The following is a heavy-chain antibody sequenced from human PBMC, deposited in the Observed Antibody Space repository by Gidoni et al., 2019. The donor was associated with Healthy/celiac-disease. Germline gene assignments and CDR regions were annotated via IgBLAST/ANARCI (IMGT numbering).Heavy chain of an antibody. CDR1: GSPFTSYG. V-gene: IGHV1-18*01. CDR3: ARDAPDCTGGVCYISPLLLYYYGMDV. J-gene: IGHJ6*02. Sequence: QVQLVQSGAEVKKPGASVTVSCTASGSPFTSYGISWVRQAPGQGLEWMGWISAYNGNTNYAQKLQGRVTMTTDTSTSTAYMELRSLRSDDTAVYYCARDAPDCTGGVCYISPLLLYYYGMDVWGQGTTVTVSS. D-gene: IGHD2-8*02. CDR2: ISAYNGNT.